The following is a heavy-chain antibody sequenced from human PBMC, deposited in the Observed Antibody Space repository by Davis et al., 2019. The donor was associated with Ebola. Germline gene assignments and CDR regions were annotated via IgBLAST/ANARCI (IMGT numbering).Heavy chain of an antibody. Sequence: MPSETLSLTCTVSGGSISSSSYYWGWIRQPPGPLLEWIGSIYYSGSTYYNPSLKSRVTISVDTSKNQFSLKLSPVTAADTAVYYCARVVFVAGATPSWYFDLWGRGTLVTVSP. CDR1: GGSISSSSYY. V-gene: IGHV4-39*07. CDR2: IYYSGST. D-gene: IGHD2-15*01. J-gene: IGHJ2*01. CDR3: ARVVFVAGATPSWYFDL.